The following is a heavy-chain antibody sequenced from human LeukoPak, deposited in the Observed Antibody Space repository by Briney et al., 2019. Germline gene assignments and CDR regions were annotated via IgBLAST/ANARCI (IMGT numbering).Heavy chain of an antibody. CDR2: INPNSGGT. V-gene: IGHV1-2*02. J-gene: IGHJ6*03. Sequence: ASVKVSCKASGYTFTDYYIHWVRQAPGQGLEWMGWINPNSGGTNYAQKFQGRVTMTRDTSISTAYMELSRLRSEDTAVYYCARTYYDFWSLYYMDVWGKGTTVTVSS. CDR3: ARTYYDFWSLYYMDV. CDR1: GYTFTDYY. D-gene: IGHD3-3*01.